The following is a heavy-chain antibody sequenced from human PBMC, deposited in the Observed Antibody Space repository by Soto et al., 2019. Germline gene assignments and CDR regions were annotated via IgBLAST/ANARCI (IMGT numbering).Heavy chain of an antibody. CDR3: AKPPLRFDP. CDR2: IRGGGGSK. Sequence: EVQLLESGGGLVQPGGSLRLSCAASGFTFSSYSMSWVRQAPGKGLEWVSAIRGGGGSKYYADSVKGRFTISRDTAKNTLYLQMNSLRAEDTAVYYCAKPPLRFDPWGQGTLVTVSS. V-gene: IGHV3-23*01. CDR1: GFTFSSYS. J-gene: IGHJ5*02.